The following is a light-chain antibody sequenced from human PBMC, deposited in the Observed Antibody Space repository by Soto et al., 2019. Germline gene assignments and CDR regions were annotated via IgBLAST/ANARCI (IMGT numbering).Light chain of an antibody. CDR3: QQYGSSPPMYT. CDR1: QSVTSYS. Sequence: EIVLTQSPGTLSLSPGERATLSCRASQSVTSYSVAWYQQKPGRAPRLLIYGASNRATGIPDRFRGSGSGTDFTLTISRLEPEDFAVYFCQQYGSSPPMYTFGQGTKLEI. J-gene: IGKJ2*01. V-gene: IGKV3-20*01. CDR2: GAS.